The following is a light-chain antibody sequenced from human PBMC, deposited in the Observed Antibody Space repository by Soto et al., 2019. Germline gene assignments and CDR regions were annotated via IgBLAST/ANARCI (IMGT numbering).Light chain of an antibody. CDR3: QQYGSSPGT. CDR1: QSVSSSY. V-gene: IGKV3-20*01. Sequence: EIVLTQSPGTLSLSPGERATLSCRASQSVSSSYLAWYQQKPGQAPRLLIYGASSRATGIPDRFSGSGSGTALTLTISRLEPEDLAVYYCQQYGSSPGTFGQGTKVEMK. J-gene: IGKJ1*01. CDR2: GAS.